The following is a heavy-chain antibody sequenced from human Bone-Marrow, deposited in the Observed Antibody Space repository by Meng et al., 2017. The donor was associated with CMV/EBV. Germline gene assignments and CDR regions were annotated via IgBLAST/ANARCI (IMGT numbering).Heavy chain of an antibody. CDR2: IYSGGRT. Sequence: GESLKISCAASGFTFSSYGMHWVRQAPGKGLEWVSVIYSGGRTYYADSVKGRFTISRDTSKNTLYLQMNSLRVEDTAVYYCARDGIVVAQGMDVWGQGTTVTVSS. J-gene: IGHJ6*02. D-gene: IGHD1-26*01. CDR3: ARDGIVVAQGMDV. CDR1: GFTFSSYG. V-gene: IGHV3-53*01.